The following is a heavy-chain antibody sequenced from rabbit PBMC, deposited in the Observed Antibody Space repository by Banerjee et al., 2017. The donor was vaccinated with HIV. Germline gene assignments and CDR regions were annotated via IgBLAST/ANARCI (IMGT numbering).Heavy chain of an antibody. V-gene: IGHV1S45*01. Sequence: QQQLEESGGGLVKPGTSLTLTCTASGFSFSSNVVCWVRQAPGKGLEWIACINTSSGNTVYASWAKGPFTISKTSSTTVTLQMTSLTAADTATYFCARDLAGVIGWNFNLWGPGTLVTVS. J-gene: IGHJ4*01. CDR3: ARDLAGVIGWNFNL. CDR1: GFSFSSNV. CDR2: INTSSGNT. D-gene: IGHD4-1*01.